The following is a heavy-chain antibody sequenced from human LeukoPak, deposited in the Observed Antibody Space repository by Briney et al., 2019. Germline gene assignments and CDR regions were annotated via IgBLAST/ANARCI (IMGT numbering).Heavy chain of an antibody. Sequence: SDTLSLTCAVYGVSFSGYYWSWIRQPPGKGLEWIGEINHSGSTNYNPSLKSRVTISVDTSKNQFSLKLSSVTAADTAVYYCARGWGPLVGATARFDYWGQGTLVTVSS. CDR2: INHSGST. V-gene: IGHV4-34*01. CDR1: GVSFSGYY. D-gene: IGHD1-26*01. J-gene: IGHJ4*02. CDR3: ARGWGPLVGATARFDY.